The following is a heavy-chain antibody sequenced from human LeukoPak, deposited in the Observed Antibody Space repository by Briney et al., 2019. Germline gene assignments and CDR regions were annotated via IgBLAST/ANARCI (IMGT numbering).Heavy chain of an antibody. J-gene: IGHJ4*02. CDR2: ISGSSSTI. V-gene: IGHV3-48*02. CDR1: GFTFSTYS. Sequence: GGSLRLSCAASGFTFSTYSMTWVRQAPGKGLEWVSYISGSSSTIYYAGSVKGRFTISRDNAKNSVYLQMNSLRDEDTAVYYCARSRGAGPGAYFDYWGQGTLVAVTS. CDR3: ARSRGAGPGAYFDY. D-gene: IGHD6-19*01.